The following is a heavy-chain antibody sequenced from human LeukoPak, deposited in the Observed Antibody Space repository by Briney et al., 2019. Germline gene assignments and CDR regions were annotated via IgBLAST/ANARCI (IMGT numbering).Heavy chain of an antibody. CDR2: ISSSGGTV. CDR3: ARGGNWFDP. J-gene: IGHJ5*02. D-gene: IGHD3-16*01. V-gene: IGHV3-48*03. CDR1: GFTFSSYE. Sequence: GGSLRLSCAASGFTFSSYEMNWVRQAPGKGLECVSYISSSGGTVSYADSVKGRFTISRDNAKNALYLQMNSLRAEDTANYYCARGGNWFDPWGQGTLVTVSS.